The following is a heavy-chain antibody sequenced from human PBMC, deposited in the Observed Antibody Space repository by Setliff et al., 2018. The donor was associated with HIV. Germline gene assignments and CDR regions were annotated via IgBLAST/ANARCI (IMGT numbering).Heavy chain of an antibody. CDR2: IIPILGIA. V-gene: IGHV1-69*10. J-gene: IGHJ5*02. D-gene: IGHD3-10*01. CDR3: ARQTRYYYGSGSFHNWFDP. CDR1: GGTFSSYA. Sequence: SVKVSCKASGGTFSSYAISWVRQAPGQGLEWMGGIIPILGIANYAQKFQGRVTITADKSTSTACMELSSLRSEDTAVYYCARQTRYYYGSGSFHNWFDPWGQGTLVTVSS.